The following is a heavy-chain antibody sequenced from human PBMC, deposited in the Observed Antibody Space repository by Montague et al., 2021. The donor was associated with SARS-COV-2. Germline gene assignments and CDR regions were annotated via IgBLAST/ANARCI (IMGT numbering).Heavy chain of an antibody. CDR2: IFYRGST. CDR1: GDSLTYFY. Sequence: SETLSLTCTVSGDSLTYFYWSWIRQSPGKGLEWIGNIFYRGSTNYNPSLKSRVTISVDTSKNQFSLNLTSVTATDTAVYYCVRGATRTFDYWGQGTLVTVPS. CDR3: VRGATRTFDY. J-gene: IGHJ4*02. D-gene: IGHD2-2*01. V-gene: IGHV4-59*01.